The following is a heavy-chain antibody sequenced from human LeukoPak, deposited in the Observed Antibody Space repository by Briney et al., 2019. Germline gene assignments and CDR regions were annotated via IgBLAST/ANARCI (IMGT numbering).Heavy chain of an antibody. CDR1: GGSINTYY. CDR2: IYYSGST. CDR3: ALDSSGWSDDSFDI. V-gene: IGHV4-59*01. D-gene: IGHD6-13*01. Sequence: SETLSLTCTVSGGSINTYYWSWIRQPPGKGLEWIGYIYYSGSTNYNPSLKSRVTMSIDTSKNHFSLNLNSVTAADTAIYYCALDSSGWSDDSFDIWGQGTMVTVSS. J-gene: IGHJ3*02.